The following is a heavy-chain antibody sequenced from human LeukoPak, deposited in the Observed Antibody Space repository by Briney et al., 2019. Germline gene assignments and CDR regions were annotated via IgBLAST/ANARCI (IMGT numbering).Heavy chain of an antibody. CDR1: GFTFDDYA. CDR2: ITASGDST. CDR3: ARRDIVVVVSASDY. D-gene: IGHD2-15*01. V-gene: IGHV3-23*01. J-gene: IGHJ4*02. Sequence: GGSLTLSCAASGFTFDDYAMHWFRQAPRKGLEWVSGITASGDSTYYGDSVKGRFTMSRDNSKNTVYLQMNSLRVDDTAVYFCARRDIVVVVSASDYWGQGTLVTVSS.